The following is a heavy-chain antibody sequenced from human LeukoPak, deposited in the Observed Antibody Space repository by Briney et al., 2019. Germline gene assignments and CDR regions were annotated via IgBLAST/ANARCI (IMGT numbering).Heavy chain of an antibody. CDR3: ARDLYDFWSGYLSYFDY. J-gene: IGHJ4*02. CDR2: ISYDGSNK. D-gene: IGHD3-3*01. CDR1: GFTFSSYA. V-gene: IGHV3-30*04. Sequence: GGSLRLSCAASGFTFSSYAMHWVRQAPGKGLEGVAVISYDGSNKYYADSVKGRFTISRDNSKNTLYLQMNRLRTEDTAVYYCARDLYDFWSGYLSYFDYWGQGTLVTVSS.